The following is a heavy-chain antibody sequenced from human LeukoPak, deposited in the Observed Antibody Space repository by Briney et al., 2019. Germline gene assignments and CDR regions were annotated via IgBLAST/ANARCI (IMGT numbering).Heavy chain of an antibody. CDR2: IYSGGST. CDR1: GFTVSSNY. CDR3: ARDPSPWMDYYYGTDV. Sequence: GGSLRLSCAASGFTVSSNYMSWVRQAPGKGLEWVSAIYSGGSTYYADPVKGSFTTSRDNTQTTLSLQVNSPRAEDTPVYYCARDPSPWMDYYYGTDVWGQGTTVTVSS. J-gene: IGHJ6*02. D-gene: IGHD5-12*01. V-gene: IGHV3-66*01.